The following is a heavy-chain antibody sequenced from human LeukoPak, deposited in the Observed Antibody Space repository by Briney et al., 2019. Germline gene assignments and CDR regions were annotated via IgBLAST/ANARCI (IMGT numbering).Heavy chain of an antibody. CDR1: GGSISSGGYY. D-gene: IGHD3-10*01. CDR3: ARAPPRGNRPGSWFDP. CDR2: IYHSGST. V-gene: IGHV4-30-2*01. J-gene: IGHJ5*02. Sequence: SQTLSLTCAVSGGSISSGGYYWSWIRQPPGKGLEWIGYIYHSGSTYYNPSLKSRVTISVDRSKNQFSLKLSSVTAADTAVYYCARAPPRGNRPGSWFDPWGQGTLVTVSS.